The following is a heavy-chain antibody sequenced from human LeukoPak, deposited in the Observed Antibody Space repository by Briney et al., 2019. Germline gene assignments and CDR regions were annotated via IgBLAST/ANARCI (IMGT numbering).Heavy chain of an antibody. D-gene: IGHD6-13*01. V-gene: IGHV1-2*04. CDR1: GYTFTGYY. CDR3: ARSATSIAAAGNWFDP. CDR2: INPNSGGT. J-gene: IGHJ5*02. Sequence: ASVKVSCKASGYTFTGYYMHWVRQAPGQGLEWMGWINPNSGGTNYAQKFQGWVTMTRDTSISTAYMELSRLRSDDTAVYYCARSATSIAAAGNWFDPWGQGTLVTDSS.